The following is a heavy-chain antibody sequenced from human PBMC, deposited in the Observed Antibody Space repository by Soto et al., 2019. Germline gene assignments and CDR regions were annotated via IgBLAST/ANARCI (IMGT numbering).Heavy chain of an antibody. D-gene: IGHD3-22*01. J-gene: IGHJ4*02. V-gene: IGHV3-11*05. Sequence: QVQLVESGGDLVKPVGSLRLSCTASGFPFSDYYMNWIRQAPGKGLEWVSSIGSSSSYTNYADSVKGRFTISRDNAKNSLNLQMNSLRAEDTAVYYCARRRPSGYYNYWGQGTLVTVSA. CDR2: IGSSSSYT. CDR1: GFPFSDYY. CDR3: ARRRPSGYYNY.